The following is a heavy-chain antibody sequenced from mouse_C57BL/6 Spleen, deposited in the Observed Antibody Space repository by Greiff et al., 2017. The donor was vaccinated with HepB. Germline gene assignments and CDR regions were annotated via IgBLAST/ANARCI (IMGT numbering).Heavy chain of an antibody. CDR1: GFTFSDYY. V-gene: IGHV5-12*01. J-gene: IGHJ4*01. D-gene: IGHD1-1*02. CDR3: ARHPIYYYEGYAMDY. Sequence: EVKLMESGGGLVQPGGSLKLSCAASGFTFSDYYMYWVRQTPEKRLEWVAYISNGGGSTYYPDTVKGRFTISRDNAKNTLYLQMIRLKSEDTAMYYCARHPIYYYEGYAMDYWGQGTSVTVSS. CDR2: ISNGGGST.